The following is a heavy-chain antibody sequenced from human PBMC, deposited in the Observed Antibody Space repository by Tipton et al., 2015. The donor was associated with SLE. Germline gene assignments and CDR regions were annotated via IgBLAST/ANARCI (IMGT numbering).Heavy chain of an antibody. CDR1: GGSFSGYF. CDR3: ARDGDGDYLVGFDL. D-gene: IGHD4-17*01. J-gene: IGHJ2*01. CDR2: VNYSGST. V-gene: IGHV4-34*01. Sequence: TLSLTCAVYGGSFSGYFWTWIRQPPGKGLEWIGEVNYSGSTSYNPSLQSRVTISVDTSKSQFSLNLSSVTAADTAVYYCARDGDGDYLVGFDLWGRGTLVTVSS.